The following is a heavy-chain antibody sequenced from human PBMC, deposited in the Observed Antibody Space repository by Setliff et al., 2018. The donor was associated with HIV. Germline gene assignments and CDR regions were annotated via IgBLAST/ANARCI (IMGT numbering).Heavy chain of an antibody. V-gene: IGHV3-15*07. CDR3: STRLRWSPEKIDY. CDR1: GFTFSNAW. Sequence: GGSLRLSCAASGFTFSNAWMNWVRQAPGKGLEWVGRIKSKTDGGTTDYAAPVKGRFTISRDDSKSIAYLQMDSLKTEDTAFYYCSTRLRWSPEKIDYWGQGTLVTVSS. J-gene: IGHJ4*02. D-gene: IGHD6-13*01. CDR2: IKSKTDGGTT.